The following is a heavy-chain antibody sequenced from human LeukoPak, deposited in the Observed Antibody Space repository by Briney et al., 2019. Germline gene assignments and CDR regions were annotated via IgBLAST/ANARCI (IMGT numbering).Heavy chain of an antibody. V-gene: IGHV3-33*03. Sequence: PGGSLRLSCAASGFTFSSYGMHWVRQAPGKGLERVAVIWYDGSNIYYGDSVKGRFTISRDNSNNTLYLQMNSLRVEDTAVYYCGRRIASAGTRRGSFDIGGQGTMVAVSS. CDR2: IWYDGSNI. CDR3: GRRIASAGTRRGSFDI. J-gene: IGHJ3*02. D-gene: IGHD6-13*01. CDR1: GFTFSSYG.